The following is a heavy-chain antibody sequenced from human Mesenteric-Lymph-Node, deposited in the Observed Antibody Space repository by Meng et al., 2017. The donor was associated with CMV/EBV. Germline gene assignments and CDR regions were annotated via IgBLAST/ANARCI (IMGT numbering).Heavy chain of an antibody. V-gene: IGHV4-39*02. J-gene: IGHJ4*02. CDR3: AREVGEHDY. D-gene: IGHD3-16*01. CDR2: IYYSGST. Sequence: SETLSLTCTVSGGSISSSSYYWGWIRQPPGKGLEWIGSIYYSGSTYYNPSLKSRVTISVDTSKNQFSLKLSSVTAADTAVYYCAREVGEHDYWGQGTLVTVSS. CDR1: GGSISSSSYY.